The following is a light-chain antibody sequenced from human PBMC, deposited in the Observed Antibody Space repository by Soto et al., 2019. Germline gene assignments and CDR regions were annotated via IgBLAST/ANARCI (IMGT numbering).Light chain of an antibody. Sequence: SYELTQPPSVSVSPGQTASISCSGDKLGDKYACWYQQKPGQSPVLVIHQDAKRPSGIPERFSGSNSGNTATLTISGTQAMDEADYYCQAWDSNTAVVFGGGTKVTVL. CDR1: KLGDKY. CDR3: QAWDSNTAVV. V-gene: IGLV3-1*01. J-gene: IGLJ2*01. CDR2: QDA.